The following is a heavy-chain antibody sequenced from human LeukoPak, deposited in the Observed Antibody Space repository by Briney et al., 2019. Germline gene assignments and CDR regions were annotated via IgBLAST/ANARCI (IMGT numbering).Heavy chain of an antibody. J-gene: IGHJ6*03. CDR1: GFTFSSYA. Sequence: GGSLRLSCAASGFTFSSYAMHWVRQAPGKGLEYVSAISSNGGSTYYANSVKGRFTISRDNSKNTLYLQMGSLRAEDMAVYYCARGPGTTFYYYYMDVWGKGTTVTVSS. CDR3: ARGPGTTFYYYYMDV. D-gene: IGHD1-7*01. V-gene: IGHV3-64*01. CDR2: ISSNGGST.